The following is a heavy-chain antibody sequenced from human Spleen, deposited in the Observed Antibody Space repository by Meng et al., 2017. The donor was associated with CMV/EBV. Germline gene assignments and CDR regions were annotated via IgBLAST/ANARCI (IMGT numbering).Heavy chain of an antibody. V-gene: IGHV2-5*02. CDR2: VYWDGDR. J-gene: IGHJ5*02. CDR1: GFSLSTSAMG. Sequence: QITLKESGPTLVKPTQTLTLTCTFSGFSLSTSAMGVAWIRQPPGKALEWLGIVYWDGDRRYTPSLRSRLTITKDTSKNQVVLTMTNMDPVDTATYYCAHSIVVVVAATGWFDPWGQGTLVTVSS. CDR3: AHSIVVVVAATGWFDP. D-gene: IGHD2-15*01.